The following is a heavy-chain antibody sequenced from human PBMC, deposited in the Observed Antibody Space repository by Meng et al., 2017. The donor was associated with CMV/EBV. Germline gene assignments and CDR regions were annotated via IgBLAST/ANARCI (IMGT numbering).Heavy chain of an antibody. CDR3: ARDADSGRLTVDY. Sequence: QVLLDQSVAEIKKPGASGKVSCKASGYPFTTYGITWVRQAPGQSLEWMGWISACHGNTNYAQNLQDRVSMTTDTSTSTVYMELSSLRSDDTAVYYCARDADSGRLTVDYWGQGTLVTVSS. J-gene: IGHJ4*02. CDR2: ISACHGNT. V-gene: IGHV1-18*01. D-gene: IGHD5-12*01. CDR1: GYPFTTYG.